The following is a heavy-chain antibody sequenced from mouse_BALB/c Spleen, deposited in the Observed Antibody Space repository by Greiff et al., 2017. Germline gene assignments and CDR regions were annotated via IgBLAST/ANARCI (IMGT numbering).Heavy chain of an antibody. CDR3: ARSTMITSSWFAY. J-gene: IGHJ3*01. D-gene: IGHD2-4*01. V-gene: IGHV2-9*02. CDR2: IWAGGST. CDR1: GFSLTSYG. Sequence: VKLQESGPGLVAPSQSLSITCTVSGFSLTSYGVHWVRQPPGKGLEWLGVIWAGGSTNYNSALMSRLCISKDNSKSQVFLKMNSLQTDDTAMYYCARSTMITSSWFAYWGQGTLVTVSA.